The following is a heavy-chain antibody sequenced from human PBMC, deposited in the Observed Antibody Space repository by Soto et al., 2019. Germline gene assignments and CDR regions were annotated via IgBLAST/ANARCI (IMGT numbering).Heavy chain of an antibody. D-gene: IGHD6-13*01. J-gene: IGHJ3*02. CDR1: GYTFTGYY. CDR2: INPNSGGT. V-gene: IGHV1-2*04. Sequence: ASVKVSCKASGYTFTGYYMHWVRQAPGQGLEWMGWINPNSGGTNYAQKFQGWVTMTRDTSISTACMELSRLRSNDTAVYYCARDRSSQYAFDIWGQGTMVTVSS. CDR3: ARDRSSQYAFDI.